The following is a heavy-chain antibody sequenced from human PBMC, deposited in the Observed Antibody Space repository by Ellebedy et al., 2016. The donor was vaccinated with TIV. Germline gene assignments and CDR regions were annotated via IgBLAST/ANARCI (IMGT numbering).Heavy chain of an antibody. CDR2: IYPDGSDQ. D-gene: IGHD4-17*01. V-gene: IGHV3-7*01. CDR3: ARRGSYGDYAVQINSWLDT. J-gene: IGHJ5*02. Sequence: GESLKISCAASGFSFRSYWMSWVRQAPGKGLEWVANIYPDGSDQYYVDSVKGRFTISRDNVNKSLFLQMNSLRVEDTAVYYCARRGSYGDYAVQINSWLDTWGQGTLVTVSS. CDR1: GFSFRSYW.